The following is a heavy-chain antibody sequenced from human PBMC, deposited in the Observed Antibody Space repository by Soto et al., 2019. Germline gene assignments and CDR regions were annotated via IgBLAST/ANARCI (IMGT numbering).Heavy chain of an antibody. CDR1: GGSISSSYY. Sequence: TLSLTCTVSGGSISSSYYWGWIRQPPGKGLEWIGNIYYSGSTYYNPSLKSRVTISVDTSKNQFSLKLSSVTAADTAVYYCARHNRSGVGALYYYYYYKEVWCKGTTGNVYS. V-gene: IGHV4-39*01. CDR2: IYYSGST. CDR3: ARHNRSGVGALYYYYYYKEV. J-gene: IGHJ6*03.